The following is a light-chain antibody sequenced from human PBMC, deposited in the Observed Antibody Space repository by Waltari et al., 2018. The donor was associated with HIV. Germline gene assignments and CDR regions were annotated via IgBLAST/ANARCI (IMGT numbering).Light chain of an antibody. CDR1: SSTIGAGYD. CDR3: QSYDSNLSGATV. V-gene: IGLV1-40*01. CDR2: GNS. J-gene: IGLJ1*01. Sequence: QSVLTQPPSVSGAPGQRVTISCTGSSSTIGAGYDVHWYQQLPGTAPKVPIYGNSNRPSGVPDRFSGSKSGTSASLAITGLQAEDEADYYCQSYDSNLSGATVFGTGTKVTVL.